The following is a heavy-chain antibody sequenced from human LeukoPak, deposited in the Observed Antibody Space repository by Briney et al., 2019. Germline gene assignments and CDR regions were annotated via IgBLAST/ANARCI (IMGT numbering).Heavy chain of an antibody. CDR1: GGSLSSHY. Sequence: PSETLSLTCTVSGGSLSSHYWNWIRQPPGKGLEWIGSIYDSGSTNYNPSLKSRVTISLDTSKSQFSLKLSSVTAADTAVYYCARDPDYWGQGTLVTVSS. CDR3: ARDPDY. CDR2: IYDSGST. V-gene: IGHV4-59*11. J-gene: IGHJ4*02.